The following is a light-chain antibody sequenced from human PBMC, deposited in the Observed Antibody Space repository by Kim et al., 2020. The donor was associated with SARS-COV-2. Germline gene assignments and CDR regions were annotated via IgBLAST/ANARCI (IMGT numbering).Light chain of an antibody. CDR1: HDITNF. V-gene: IGKV1-9*01. CDR2: DAY. J-gene: IGKJ4*01. Sequence: SASVGDRVTITCRASHDITNFLAWYQQKPGKAPNLLIYDAYTLQSGVPSRFSGSGSGTEFTLTISSLQPEDSATYYCQQLNSYPFTFGGGTKVDIK. CDR3: QQLNSYPFT.